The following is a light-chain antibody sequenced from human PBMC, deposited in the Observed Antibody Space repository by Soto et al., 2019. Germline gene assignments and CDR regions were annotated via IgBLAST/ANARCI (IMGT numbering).Light chain of an antibody. Sequence: QSALTQPASVSGSPGQSITSSCTGTTSDVGSHNFVSWYQQLPGKAPKLLIYEVTNRPSGTSNRFSGSKSGNTASLTISGLQAEDEADYYCSSFTNSILVFGGGTKLTVL. J-gene: IGLJ3*02. CDR1: TSDVGSHNF. CDR2: EVT. CDR3: SSFTNSILV. V-gene: IGLV2-14*01.